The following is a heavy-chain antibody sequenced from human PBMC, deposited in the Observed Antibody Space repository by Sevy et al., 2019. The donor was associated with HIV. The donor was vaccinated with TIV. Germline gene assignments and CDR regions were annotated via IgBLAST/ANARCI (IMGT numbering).Heavy chain of an antibody. CDR3: ATKGGSRPIDAFDT. V-gene: IGHV3-7*01. Sequence: GGSLRLSCEASGFSFSRYWMSWVRQTPEKGLEWVANIKQDGSEKTYVDSVKGRFSISRDNAKNSLYLEMTSLRAEDTAVYYCATKGGSRPIDAFDTWGQGTMVTVSS. J-gene: IGHJ3*02. D-gene: IGHD5-12*01. CDR2: IKQDGSEK. CDR1: GFSFSRYW.